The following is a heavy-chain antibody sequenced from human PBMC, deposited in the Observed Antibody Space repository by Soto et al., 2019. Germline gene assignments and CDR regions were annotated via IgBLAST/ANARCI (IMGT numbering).Heavy chain of an antibody. CDR1: GFTFSSYE. D-gene: IGHD3-22*01. CDR3: ARESYDSSGYYYEDYFDY. CDR2: ISSSGSTI. V-gene: IGHV3-48*03. Sequence: EVQLVESVGGLVQPGGSLRLSCAASGFTFSSYEMNWVRQAPGKGLEWVSYISSSGSTIYYADSVKGRFTISRDNAKNSLYLQMNSLRAEDTAVYYCARESYDSSGYYYEDYFDYWGQGTLVTVSS. J-gene: IGHJ4*02.